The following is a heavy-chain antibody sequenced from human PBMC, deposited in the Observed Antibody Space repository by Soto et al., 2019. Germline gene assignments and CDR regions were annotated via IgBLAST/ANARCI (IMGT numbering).Heavy chain of an antibody. CDR2: IYYSGST. D-gene: IGHD5-18*01. J-gene: IGHJ4*02. V-gene: IGHV4-59*08. CDR3: ARLASTATYFDD. CDR1: GGSISSYY. Sequence: SETLSLTCTVSGGSISSYYWSWIRQPPGKGLEWIGYIYYSGSTNYNPSLKSRVSISVDTSKNQFSLKLSSVTAADTAVYYCARLASTATYFDDWGQGTLVTVSS.